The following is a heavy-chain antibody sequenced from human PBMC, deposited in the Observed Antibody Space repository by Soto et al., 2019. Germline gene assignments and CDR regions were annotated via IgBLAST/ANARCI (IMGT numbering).Heavy chain of an antibody. CDR2: IYHSGST. CDR3: AREAPLTRVTTDYYNYYRDV. J-gene: IGHJ6*03. D-gene: IGHD4-17*01. Sequence: SETLSLTCAVSSGSISSSNWWSWVRQPPGKGLEWIGEIYHSGSTNYNPSLKSRVTISVDKSKNQFSLKLSSVTAADTAVYYCAREAPLTRVTTDYYNYYRDVWGKGPPATVSS. V-gene: IGHV4-4*02. CDR1: SGSISSSNW.